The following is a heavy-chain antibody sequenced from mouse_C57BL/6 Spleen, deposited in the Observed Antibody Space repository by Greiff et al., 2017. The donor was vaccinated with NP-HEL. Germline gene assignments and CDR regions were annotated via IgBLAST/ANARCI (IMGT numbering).Heavy chain of an antibody. D-gene: IGHD1-1*01. J-gene: IGHJ3*01. CDR3: AREREYYAFAY. V-gene: IGHV3-6*01. Sequence: EESGPGLVKPSQSLSLPCSVTGYSITSGYYWNWIRQFPGNKLEWMGYISYDGSNNYNPSLKNRISITRDTSKNQFFLKLNSVTTEDTATYYCAREREYYAFAYWGQGTLVTVSA. CDR1: GYSITSGYY. CDR2: ISYDGSN.